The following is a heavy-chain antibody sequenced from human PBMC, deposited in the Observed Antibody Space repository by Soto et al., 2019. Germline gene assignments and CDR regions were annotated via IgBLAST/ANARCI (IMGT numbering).Heavy chain of an antibody. CDR1: GYTFTSYY. CDR3: ARVSGNYYYDSSGYHAFDI. J-gene: IGHJ3*02. V-gene: IGHV1-46*01. D-gene: IGHD3-22*01. CDR2: INPSGGST. Sequence: ASVKVSCKASGYTFTSYYMPWVRQAPGQGLEWMGIINPSGGSTSYAQKFQGRVTMTRDTSTSTVYMELSSLRSEDTAVYYCARVSGNYYYDSSGYHAFDIWGQGTMVTVSS.